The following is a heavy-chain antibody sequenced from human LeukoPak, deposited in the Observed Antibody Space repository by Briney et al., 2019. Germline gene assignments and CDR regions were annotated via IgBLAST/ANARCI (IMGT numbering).Heavy chain of an antibody. CDR3: ARVGHNHAFDI. CDR2: IISSGSDT. CDR1: GFFVRDYY. V-gene: IGHV3-11*03. Sequence: PGGPLRLSCAASGFFVRDYYMTWIRQAPGKGLEWISYIISSGSDTNYADSVWGRITVSRDSAQNSLHLQMDSLRADDTAVYYCARVGHNHAFDIWGQGTVVTVSS. D-gene: IGHD1-1*01. J-gene: IGHJ3*02.